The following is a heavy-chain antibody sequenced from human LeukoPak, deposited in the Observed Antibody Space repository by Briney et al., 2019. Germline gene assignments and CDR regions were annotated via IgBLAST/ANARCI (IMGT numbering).Heavy chain of an antibody. CDR3: AKDWAPIWHYDSRENWFDP. D-gene: IGHD3-22*01. Sequence: GGSLRLSCAASGFTFSNYGMHWVRQAPGKGLEWVAVISYDGSNKYYADSVKGRFTISRDNSKNTLYLQMNSLRAEDTAVYYCAKDWAPIWHYDSRENWFDPWGQGTLVTVSS. CDR1: GFTFSNYG. CDR2: ISYDGSNK. J-gene: IGHJ5*02. V-gene: IGHV3-30*18.